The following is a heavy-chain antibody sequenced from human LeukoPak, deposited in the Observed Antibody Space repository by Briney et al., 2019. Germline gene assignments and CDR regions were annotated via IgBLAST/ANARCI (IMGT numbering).Heavy chain of an antibody. CDR1: GGSIRSSYYY. D-gene: IGHD5-18*01. J-gene: IGHJ5*02. CDR3: ARHGANGYSYGYNWFDP. CDR2: IYDSGST. V-gene: IGHV4-39*01. Sequence: RASETLSLTCTVSGGSIRSSYYYWGWIRQPPGKGLEWIGSIYDSGSTYYNPSLKSRVTISVDTSKNQFSLKLSSVTAADTAVYYCARHGANGYSYGYNWFDPWGQGTLVTVSS.